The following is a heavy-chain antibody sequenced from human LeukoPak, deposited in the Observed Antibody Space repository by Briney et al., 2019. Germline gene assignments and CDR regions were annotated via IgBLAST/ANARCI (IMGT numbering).Heavy chain of an antibody. J-gene: IGHJ3*02. D-gene: IGHD2-8*01. V-gene: IGHV4-59*08. CDR1: GGSISSYY. Sequence: PSETLSLTCTVSGGSISSYYWSWIRQPPGKGLEWIGYIYYSGSTNYNPSLKSRVTISVDTSKNQFSLKLSSVTAADTAVYYCASRVRAILREYAFDIWGQGTMVTVSS. CDR2: IYYSGST. CDR3: ASRVRAILREYAFDI.